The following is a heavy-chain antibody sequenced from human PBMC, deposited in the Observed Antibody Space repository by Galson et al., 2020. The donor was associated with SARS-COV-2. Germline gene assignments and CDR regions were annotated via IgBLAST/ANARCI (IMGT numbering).Heavy chain of an antibody. J-gene: IGHJ6*04. Sequence: NSGGSLSLSCPPLGFPFSTYSMNWVRLAPGKGLDWVPSISTSSSYTYYVDSVKGRFSISRDNPRNSLYLQMNSLRAEDTAVYYCARDEGIRGYNYGRLYYGMDVWGKGTTVTVSS. CDR2: ISTSSSYT. CDR3: ARDEGIRGYNYGRLYYGMDV. CDR1: GFPFSTYS. D-gene: IGHD5-18*01. V-gene: IGHV3-21*01.